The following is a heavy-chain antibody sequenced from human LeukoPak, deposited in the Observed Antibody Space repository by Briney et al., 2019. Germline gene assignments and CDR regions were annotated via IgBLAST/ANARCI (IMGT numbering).Heavy chain of an antibody. CDR2: ISYSGST. J-gene: IGHJ5*02. D-gene: IGHD6-19*01. V-gene: IGHV4-59*01. CDR1: GGSISSDY. CDR3: ARAHSSGWPHMFDP. Sequence: SETLPLTCTVSGGSISSDYWSWIRQPPGKGLEWIGWISYSGSTTYNPPLKSRVTISIDTSKNQFSLKVSSVTAADTAVYYCARAHSSGWPHMFDPWGQGTLVTVPS.